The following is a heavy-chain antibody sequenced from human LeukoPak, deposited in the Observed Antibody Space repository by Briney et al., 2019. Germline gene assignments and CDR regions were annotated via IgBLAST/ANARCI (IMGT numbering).Heavy chain of an antibody. D-gene: IGHD5-12*01. CDR3: ARDFVATAYDY. CDR1: EFSVGSNY. J-gene: IGHJ4*02. V-gene: IGHV3-66*01. Sequence: GGSLRLSCAASEFSVGSNYMTWVRQAPGKGLEWVSLIYSGGSTYYADSVKGRFTISRDNSKNTLYLQMNSLRAEDTAVYYCARDFVATAYDYWGQGTLVTVSS. CDR2: IYSGGST.